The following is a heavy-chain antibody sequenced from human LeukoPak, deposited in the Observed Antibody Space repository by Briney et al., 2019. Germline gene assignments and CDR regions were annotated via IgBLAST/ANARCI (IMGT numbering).Heavy chain of an antibody. D-gene: IGHD5-24*01. V-gene: IGHV4-31*03. CDR3: ARDSMATTEGGIDY. Sequence: SETRSLTCTVSGGSISSGGYYWSWIRQHPGKGLEWIGYIYYSGSTYYNPSLKSRVTISVDTSKNQFSLKLSSVTAADTAVYYCARDSMATTEGGIDYWGQGTLVTVSS. J-gene: IGHJ4*02. CDR2: IYYSGST. CDR1: GGSISSGGYY.